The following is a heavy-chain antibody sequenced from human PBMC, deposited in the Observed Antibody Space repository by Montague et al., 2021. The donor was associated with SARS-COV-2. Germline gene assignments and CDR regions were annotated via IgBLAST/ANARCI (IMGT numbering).Heavy chain of an antibody. CDR1: GGSFSTYY. Sequence: SETLSLTCAVYGGSFSTYYWAWIRQSPGKGLEWIGEIYHSGSTNYNPSLKSRVTISVDKSKNQFSLKLSSVTAADTAVYYCARRYCSSTSCPNWFDPWGQGTLVTVSS. CDR3: ARRYCSSTSCPNWFDP. J-gene: IGHJ5*02. CDR2: IYHSGST. D-gene: IGHD2-2*01. V-gene: IGHV4-34*01.